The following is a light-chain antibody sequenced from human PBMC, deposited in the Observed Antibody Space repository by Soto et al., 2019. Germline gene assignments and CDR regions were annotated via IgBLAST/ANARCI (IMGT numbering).Light chain of an antibody. Sequence: DIQMTQSPSSLSASVGDRVTITCRASQDIITYFHRYQQKPGKAPKLLIYAASSLQSGGPSRFSGSGSETDFNLPISSLQPEQFSTYSCQPSYSTTWTFGQGPKVEIK. J-gene: IGKJ1*01. CDR1: QDIITY. CDR2: AAS. V-gene: IGKV1-39*01. CDR3: QPSYSTTWT.